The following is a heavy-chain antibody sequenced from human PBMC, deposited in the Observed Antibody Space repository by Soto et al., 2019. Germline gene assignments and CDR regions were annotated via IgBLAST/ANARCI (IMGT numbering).Heavy chain of an antibody. J-gene: IGHJ4*02. V-gene: IGHV3-23*01. CDR3: AKINDFWGGYYSAYYFDY. CDR2: ISGSGGRT. Sequence: EVQLLESGGGLVQPGGSLRLSCAASGFTFSTYAMSWVRQAPGKGLEWVSGISGSGGRTYYADSVKGRFAISRDTSKNTLYLQMTGLRSEDTAVYHCAKINDFWGGYYSAYYFDYWGQETLVTVSS. D-gene: IGHD3-3*01. CDR1: GFTFSTYA.